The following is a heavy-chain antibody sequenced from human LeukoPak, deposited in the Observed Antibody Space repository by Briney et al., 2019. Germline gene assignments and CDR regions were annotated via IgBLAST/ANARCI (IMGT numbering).Heavy chain of an antibody. D-gene: IGHD3-22*01. CDR2: IYPGNSDT. Sequence: GESLKISCKGSGNFFTKYWIGWVRQMPGKGLEWMGIIYPGNSDTRYRPSFQGQVTISADKPIRTAYLQWSGLKASDTAMYYCATSTYYDSSGHYFWAFDIWGQGTMVTVSS. J-gene: IGHJ3*02. CDR3: ATSTYYDSSGHYFWAFDI. CDR1: GNFFTKYW. V-gene: IGHV5-51*04.